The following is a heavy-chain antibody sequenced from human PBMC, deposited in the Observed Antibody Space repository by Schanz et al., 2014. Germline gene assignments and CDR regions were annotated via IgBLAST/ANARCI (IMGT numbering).Heavy chain of an antibody. CDR3: ARPRIDYDEVDY. CDR2: IWKNGVTK. V-gene: IGHV3-33*01. J-gene: IGHJ4*02. Sequence: QAQLLESGGGVVQPGTSLILSCSVSGFSLNTYGIHWFRQPAGKGLEWVAVIWKNGVTKDYADSVRGRFTISRDRFQNTLYLRMSSLRAEDTAVYYCARPRIDYDEVDYWGQGTLVTVSS. D-gene: IGHD4-17*01. CDR1: GFSLNTYG.